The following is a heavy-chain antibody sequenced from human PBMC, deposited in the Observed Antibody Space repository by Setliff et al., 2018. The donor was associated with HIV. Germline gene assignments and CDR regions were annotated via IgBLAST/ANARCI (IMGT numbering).Heavy chain of an antibody. J-gene: IGHJ5*02. Sequence: GASVKVSCKAAGGTFNNYVFSWVRKAPGRGLEWIGTIIPILGTTNYAQKFQDRVTITTDESTSTAYMELRSLTSEDTAVYYCARDLDEAVKDADNYVPLDLWGQGTLVTVSS. CDR3: ARDLDEAVKDADNYVPLDL. CDR1: GGTFNNYV. D-gene: IGHD3-16*01. V-gene: IGHV1-69*11. CDR2: IIPILGTT.